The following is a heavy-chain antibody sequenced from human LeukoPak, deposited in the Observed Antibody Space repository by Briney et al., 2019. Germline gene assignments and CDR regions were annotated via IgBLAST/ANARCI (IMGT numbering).Heavy chain of an antibody. V-gene: IGHV4-4*07. CDR3: ARERRIAAAGTRYYYYYMDV. CDR2: IYTSGST. J-gene: IGHJ6*03. D-gene: IGHD6-13*01. CDR1: GGSISSYY. Sequence: SETLSLTCTVSGGSISSYYWSWIRQPAGKGLEWIGRIYTSGSTNYNPSLKSRVTMSVDTSKNQFSLKLSSVTAADTAVYYCARERRIAAAGTRYYYYYMDVWGKETTVTVSS.